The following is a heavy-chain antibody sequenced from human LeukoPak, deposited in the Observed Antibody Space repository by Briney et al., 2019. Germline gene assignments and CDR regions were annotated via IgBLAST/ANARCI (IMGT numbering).Heavy chain of an antibody. D-gene: IGHD3-10*01. CDR2: ISGSGGST. Sequence: GGSLRLSCAASGFTFSSYAMSWVRQAPGKGREWVSAISGSGGSTYHADSVKGRFTISRDNSKNTLYLQMNSLRAEDTAVYYCAKAPRAVRGVGPFDYWGQGTLVTVSS. CDR3: AKAPRAVRGVGPFDY. J-gene: IGHJ4*02. V-gene: IGHV3-23*01. CDR1: GFTFSSYA.